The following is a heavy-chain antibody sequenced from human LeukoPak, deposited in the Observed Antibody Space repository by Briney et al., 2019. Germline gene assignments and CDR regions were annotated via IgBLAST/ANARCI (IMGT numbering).Heavy chain of an antibody. J-gene: IGHJ4*02. CDR3: ARDSHYYYDSSGYPSFDY. CDR1: GGTFSSYA. V-gene: IGHV1-69*05. Sequence: SVKVSCKASGGTFSSYAISWVRQAPGQGLEWMGGIIPIFGTANYAQKFQGRVTMTTDTSTSTAYMELRSLRSDDTAVYYCARDSHYYYDSSGYPSFDYWGQGTLVTVSS. CDR2: IIPIFGTA. D-gene: IGHD3-22*01.